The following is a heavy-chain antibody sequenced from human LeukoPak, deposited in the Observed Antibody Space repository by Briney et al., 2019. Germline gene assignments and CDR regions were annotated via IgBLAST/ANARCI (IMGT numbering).Heavy chain of an antibody. CDR1: GGSFSGYY. CDR3: ASPAVAGIRGTYYYYYGMDV. D-gene: IGHD6-19*01. V-gene: IGHV4-34*01. J-gene: IGHJ6*04. Sequence: SETLSLTCAVYGGSFSGYYWSWIRQPPGKGLEWIGETNHSGSTNYNPSLKSRVTISVDTSKNQFSLKLSSVTAADTAVYYCASPAVAGIRGTYYYYYGMDVWGKGTTVTVSS. CDR2: TNHSGST.